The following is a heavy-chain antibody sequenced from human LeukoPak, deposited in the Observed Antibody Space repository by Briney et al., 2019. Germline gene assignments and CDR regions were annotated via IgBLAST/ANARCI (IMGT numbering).Heavy chain of an antibody. CDR3: ARRRRYNWNYYRSGHDAFDI. J-gene: IGHJ3*02. CDR1: GGSISSYY. V-gene: IGHV4-4*07. Sequence: SETLSLTCTVSGGSISSYYWSWIRQPAGKGLEWIGRIYTSGSTNYNPSLKSRVTMSVDTSKNQFSLKLSSVTAADTAVYYCARRRRYNWNYYRSGHDAFDIWGQGTMVTVSS. CDR2: IYTSGST. D-gene: IGHD1-7*01.